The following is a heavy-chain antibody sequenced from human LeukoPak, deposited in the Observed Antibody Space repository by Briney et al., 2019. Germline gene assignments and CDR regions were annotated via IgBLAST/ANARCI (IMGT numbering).Heavy chain of an antibody. Sequence: PGRSLRLSYAASGFTFSSYSMHWVRQAPGKGLEWVAVISYDGSNKYYADSVKGRFTISRDNSKNTLYLQMNSLRSEDTAVYYSASDLQEFTGITMVRGVSYYFDYWGQGTLVTVSS. CDR1: GFTFSSYS. D-gene: IGHD3-10*01. J-gene: IGHJ4*02. CDR2: ISYDGSNK. V-gene: IGHV3-30*04. CDR3: ASDLQEFTGITMVRGVSYYFDY.